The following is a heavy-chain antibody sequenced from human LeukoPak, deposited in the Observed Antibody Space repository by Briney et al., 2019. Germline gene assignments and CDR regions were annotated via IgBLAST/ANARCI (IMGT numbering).Heavy chain of an antibody. CDR2: IYYSGST. J-gene: IGHJ1*01. CDR1: GGSISSGDYY. D-gene: IGHD3-22*01. CDR3: ARELLWGYYYDSSGYYSDGYFQH. Sequence: PSQTLSLTCTVSGGSISSGDYYWSWIRQPPGKGLEWIGYIYYSGSTYYNPSLKSRVIISVDTSKNQFSLKLSSVTAADTAVYYCARELLWGYYYDSSGYYSDGYFQHWGQGTLVTVSS. V-gene: IGHV4-30-4*01.